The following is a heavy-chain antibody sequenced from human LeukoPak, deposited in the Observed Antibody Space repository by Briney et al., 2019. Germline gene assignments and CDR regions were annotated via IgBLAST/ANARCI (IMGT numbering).Heavy chain of an antibody. V-gene: IGHV3-23*01. J-gene: IGHJ2*01. CDR1: GFTFSSCA. CDR2: ISGSGGST. Sequence: QPGGSLRLSCAASGFTFSSCAMSWVRQAPGKGLEWVSAISGSGGSTYYADSVKGRFTISRDNSKNTLYLQMNSLRAEDTAVYYCAKPPDSSSWLWYFDLWGRGTLVTVSS. D-gene: IGHD6-13*01. CDR3: AKPPDSSSWLWYFDL.